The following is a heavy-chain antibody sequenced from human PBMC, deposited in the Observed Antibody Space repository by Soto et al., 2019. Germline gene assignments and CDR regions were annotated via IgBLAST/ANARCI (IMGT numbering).Heavy chain of an antibody. D-gene: IGHD2-15*01. CDR2: INPSGGST. Sequence: QVQLVQSGAEVKKPGASVKVSCKASGYTFTSYYMHWVRQAPGQGLEWMGIINPSGGSTSYAQKLQGRVTMTRDTSTSTVYMELSSLRSEDTAVYYCARWGRVDCSGGSCYSNFDYWGQGSLVTVSS. V-gene: IGHV1-46*03. CDR3: ARWGRVDCSGGSCYSNFDY. J-gene: IGHJ4*02. CDR1: GYTFTSYY.